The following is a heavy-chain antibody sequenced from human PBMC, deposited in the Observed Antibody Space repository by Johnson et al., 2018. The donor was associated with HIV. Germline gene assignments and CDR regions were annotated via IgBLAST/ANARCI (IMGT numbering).Heavy chain of an antibody. CDR3: ARPLGLYHGAFDI. Sequence: VKLVESGGGLVQPGGSLRLSCAASGFTFSSYWMHWVRQAPGKGLVWVSRINSDGSSTSYADSVKGRFTISRDNAKNTLYLQMNSLSDEDTAVYYCARPLGLYHGAFDIWGQGTIVTVSS. J-gene: IGHJ3*02. CDR2: INSDGSST. CDR1: GFTFSSYW. V-gene: IGHV3-74*02. D-gene: IGHD2-2*02.